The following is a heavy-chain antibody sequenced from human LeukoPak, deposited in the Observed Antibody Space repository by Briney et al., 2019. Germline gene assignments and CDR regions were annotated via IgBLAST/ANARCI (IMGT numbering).Heavy chain of an antibody. CDR3: ASQAYSGYDYTLFYFDY. J-gene: IGHJ4*02. D-gene: IGHD5-12*01. CDR2: ISSSSSYT. CDR1: GFTFSDYY. Sequence: GGSLRLSCAASGFTFSDYYMSWIRLAPGKGLEWVSYISSSSSYTNYADSVKGRFTISRDNAKNSLYLQMNSLRAEDTAVYYCASQAYSGYDYTLFYFDYWGQGTLVTVPS. V-gene: IGHV3-11*06.